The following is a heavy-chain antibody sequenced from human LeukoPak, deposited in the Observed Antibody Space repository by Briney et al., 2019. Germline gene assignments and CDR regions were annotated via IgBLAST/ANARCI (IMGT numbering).Heavy chain of an antibody. D-gene: IGHD3-3*01. CDR3: ARASDYDFWSGYYRWFDP. J-gene: IGHJ5*02. CDR2: INHSGST. V-gene: IGHV4-34*01. Sequence: SETLSLTCAVYGGSFSGYYWSWIRQPPGKGLEWIGEINHSGSTNYNPTLKSRVTISVDTSKNQFSLKLSSVTAADTAVYYCARASDYDFWSGYYRWFDPWGQGTLVTVSS. CDR1: GGSFSGYY.